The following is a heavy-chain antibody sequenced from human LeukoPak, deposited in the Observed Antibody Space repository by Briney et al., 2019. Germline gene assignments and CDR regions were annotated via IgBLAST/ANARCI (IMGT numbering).Heavy chain of an antibody. J-gene: IGHJ3*02. CDR3: ARGRRTFDI. V-gene: IGHV3-7*01. CDR2: IKQDGSEK. CDR1: GFTFSSYW. Sequence: GGSLRLSCAASGFTFSSYWMTWVRQAPGKGLEWVANIKQDGSEKNYVDSVKGRLTISRDNAKNSLYLQMNSLRAEDTAVYYCARGRRTFDIWGQGTMVTVSS.